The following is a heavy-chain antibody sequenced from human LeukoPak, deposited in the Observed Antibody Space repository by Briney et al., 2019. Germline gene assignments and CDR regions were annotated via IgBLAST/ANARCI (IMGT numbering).Heavy chain of an antibody. D-gene: IGHD6-19*01. J-gene: IGHJ4*02. CDR3: ARSNEQWLIEYYFDY. Sequence: SETLSLTCTVSGGSISSYYWSWIRQPPGKGLEWIGYIYYSGSTNYNPSLKSRVTISVDTSKNQFSLKLNSVTAADTAVYYCARSNEQWLIEYYFDYWGQGTLVTVSS. V-gene: IGHV4-59*01. CDR2: IYYSGST. CDR1: GGSISSYY.